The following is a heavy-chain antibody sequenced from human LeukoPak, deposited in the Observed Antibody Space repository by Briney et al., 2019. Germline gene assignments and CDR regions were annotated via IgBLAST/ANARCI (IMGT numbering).Heavy chain of an antibody. CDR2: IYSGGST. D-gene: IGHD6-19*01. CDR3: ARASEQWLIDP. CDR1: GFTFDDYG. Sequence: GGSLRLSCAASGFTFDDYGMSWVRQAPGKGLEWVSVIYSGGSTYYADSVKGRFTISRDNSKNTLYLQMNSLRAEDTAVYYCARASEQWLIDPWGQGTLVTVSS. V-gene: IGHV3-66*01. J-gene: IGHJ5*02.